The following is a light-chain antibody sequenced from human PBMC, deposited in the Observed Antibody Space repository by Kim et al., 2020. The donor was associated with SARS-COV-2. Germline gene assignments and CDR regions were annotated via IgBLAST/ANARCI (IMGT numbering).Light chain of an antibody. CDR2: NDD. CDR1: SSNVGRHF. Sequence: RVTMSCSGSSSNVGRHFVNWYRQHPGTAPKVFIYNDDQRPSGVPDRFSGSRSGTSASLAISGLQSEDEADYYCATWDVTLNGWVFGGGTQLTVL. CDR3: ATWDVTLNGWV. J-gene: IGLJ3*02. V-gene: IGLV1-44*01.